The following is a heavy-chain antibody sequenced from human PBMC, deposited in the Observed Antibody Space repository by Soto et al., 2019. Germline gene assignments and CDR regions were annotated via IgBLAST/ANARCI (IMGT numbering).Heavy chain of an antibody. Sequence: EVQLVESGGGLVEPGGSLRLSCATSGFTFSTCSMNWVRQAPGKGLEWVSSISATGTYTFYADSLKGRFTISRDNARNSLFLQMNSLRVEDTALYYFTTEYNSRQDLNHWCQGALVTVSS. V-gene: IGHV3-21*01. D-gene: IGHD6-6*01. J-gene: IGHJ5*02. CDR3: TTEYNSRQDLNH. CDR1: GFTFSTCS. CDR2: ISATGTYT.